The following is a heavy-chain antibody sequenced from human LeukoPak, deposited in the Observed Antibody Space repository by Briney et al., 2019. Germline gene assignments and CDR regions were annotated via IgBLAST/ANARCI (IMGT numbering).Heavy chain of an antibody. J-gene: IGHJ4*02. V-gene: IGHV3-66*02. CDR3: ARERTGIVGESGY. CDR1: GFTVSSNH. D-gene: IGHD1-26*01. CDR2: IYSGGST. Sequence: PGGSLRLSCAASGFTVSSNHMSWVRQAPGKGLEWVSLIYSGGSTYYADSVKGRFTISRDNSKNTLYLQMNSLRPEDTAVYYCARERTGIVGESGYWGQGTLVTVSS.